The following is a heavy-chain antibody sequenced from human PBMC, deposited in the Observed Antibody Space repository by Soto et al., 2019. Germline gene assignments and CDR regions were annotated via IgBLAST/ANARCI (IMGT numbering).Heavy chain of an antibody. D-gene: IGHD6-13*01. Sequence: SETLSLTCAVYGGSFSGYYWSWIRQPPGKGLEWIGEINHSGSTNYNPSLKSRVTISVDTSKNQFSLKLSSVTAADTAVYYCARGVSGYLKERQQLGLTFDYWGQGTLVTVSS. CDR3: ARGVSGYLKERQQLGLTFDY. V-gene: IGHV4-34*01. CDR1: GGSFSGYY. J-gene: IGHJ4*02. CDR2: INHSGST.